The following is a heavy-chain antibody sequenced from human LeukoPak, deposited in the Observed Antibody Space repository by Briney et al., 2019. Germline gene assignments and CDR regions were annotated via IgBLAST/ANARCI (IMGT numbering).Heavy chain of an antibody. CDR3: ARDTKYAFDN. V-gene: IGHV3-48*01. D-gene: IGHD2-2*01. CDR2: IGISSGNT. J-gene: IGHJ4*02. Sequence: PGRSLRLSCAASGFTFSSYGMHWVRQAPGKGLEWISYIGISSGNTKYADSVKGRFTISGDKAKNSVYLQMNSLRVEDTAVYYCARDTKYAFDNWGQGTLVTVSS. CDR1: GFTFSSYG.